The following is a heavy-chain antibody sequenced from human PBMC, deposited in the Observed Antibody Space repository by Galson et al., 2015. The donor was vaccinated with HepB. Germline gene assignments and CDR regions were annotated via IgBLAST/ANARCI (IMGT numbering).Heavy chain of an antibody. V-gene: IGHV3-11*05. Sequence: SLRLSCAASGFTFSDYYMSWIRQAPGKGLEWVSYISSSSSYTNYADSVKGRFTISRDNAKNSLYLQMNSLRAEDTAVYYCARVYYDSSGYYRVYWYFDLWGRGT. CDR2: ISSSSSYT. D-gene: IGHD3-22*01. CDR3: ARVYYDSSGYYRVYWYFDL. J-gene: IGHJ2*01. CDR1: GFTFSDYY.